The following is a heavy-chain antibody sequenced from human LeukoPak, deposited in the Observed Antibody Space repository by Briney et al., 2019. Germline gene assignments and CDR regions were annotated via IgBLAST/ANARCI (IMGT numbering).Heavy chain of an antibody. Sequence: ASVKVSCKASGYTLTGNYMHWVRQAPGPGLEWRGWINPNSGGTNYAQKFQGRVTMTRDTSISTAYMELSRLRSDDTAVYYCARAQSAAGYSASFFDYWGQGTLVTVSS. D-gene: IGHD6-13*01. CDR3: ARAQSAAGYSASFFDY. CDR2: INPNSGGT. V-gene: IGHV1-2*02. CDR1: GYTLTGNY. J-gene: IGHJ4*02.